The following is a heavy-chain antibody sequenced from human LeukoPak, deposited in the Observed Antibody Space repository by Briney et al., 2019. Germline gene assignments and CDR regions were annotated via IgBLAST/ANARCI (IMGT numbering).Heavy chain of an antibody. J-gene: IGHJ4*02. CDR1: GDSISSYH. D-gene: IGHD3-16*01. CDR3: ARVGRGDHTWGSYYFDR. V-gene: IGHV4-59*01. Sequence: SETLSLTCTVSGDSISSYHWSWIRQSPGKGLEWIGYISYSGSTNYNPSLKSRVTISVDTSKNQFSLQLSSVTAADTAVYYCARVGRGDHTWGSYYFDRWGQGTLVTVSS. CDR2: ISYSGST.